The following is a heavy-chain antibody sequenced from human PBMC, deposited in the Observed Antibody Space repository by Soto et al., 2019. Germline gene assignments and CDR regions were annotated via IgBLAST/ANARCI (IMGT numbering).Heavy chain of an antibody. CDR2: IIPIFGTA. J-gene: IGHJ5*02. CDR3: ARYCSGGSCYSSSDWFDP. CDR1: GGTFSSYA. D-gene: IGHD2-15*01. V-gene: IGHV1-69*13. Sequence: SVKVSCKATGGTFSSYAISWVRQAPGQGLEWMGGIIPIFGTANYAQKFQGRVTITADESTSTAYMELSSLRSEDTAVYYCARYCSGGSCYSSSDWFDPWGQGTLVTVSS.